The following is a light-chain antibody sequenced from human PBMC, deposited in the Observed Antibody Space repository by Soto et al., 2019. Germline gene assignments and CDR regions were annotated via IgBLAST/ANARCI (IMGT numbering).Light chain of an antibody. CDR2: DAS. Sequence: DIQMTQSPSTLSASVGDRVIITCRASQSISSWLAWYQQKPGKAPKLLIYDASSFESGVPSRFNGSGSGTEFTLTISSLQPVDFATYYCQQYHSYLYTFGQGTKLEIK. CDR3: QQYHSYLYT. J-gene: IGKJ2*01. CDR1: QSISSW. V-gene: IGKV1-5*01.